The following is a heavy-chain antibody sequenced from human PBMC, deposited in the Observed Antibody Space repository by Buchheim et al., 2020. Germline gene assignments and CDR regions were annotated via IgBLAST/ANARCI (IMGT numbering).Heavy chain of an antibody. CDR1: GFTFSSYS. Sequence: EVQLVESGGGLVQPGGSLRLSCAASGFTFSSYSMNWVRQAPGKGLEWISYISSSGTTIYYADSVKGRFTISRDNAKNSLFLQMNSLRAEDTAVYYCARPVYYYYGVDVWGQGTT. J-gene: IGHJ6*02. CDR3: ARPVYYYYGVDV. V-gene: IGHV3-48*01. CDR2: ISSSGTTI.